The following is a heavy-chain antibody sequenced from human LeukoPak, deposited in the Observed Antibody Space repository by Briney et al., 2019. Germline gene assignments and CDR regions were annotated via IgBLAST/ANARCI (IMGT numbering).Heavy chain of an antibody. CDR1: GFTFTDYY. Sequence: GGSLRLSCAASGFTFTDYYMTWIRQAPGKGLEWLSYIRTTSTNTNYADSVKGRFTISRDNANNSLSLQMDSLRAEDTAVYYCARIKGYSSSPFDHWGQGILVTVSS. CDR3: ARIKGYSSSPFDH. D-gene: IGHD6-6*01. CDR2: IRTTSTNT. V-gene: IGHV3-11*06. J-gene: IGHJ4*02.